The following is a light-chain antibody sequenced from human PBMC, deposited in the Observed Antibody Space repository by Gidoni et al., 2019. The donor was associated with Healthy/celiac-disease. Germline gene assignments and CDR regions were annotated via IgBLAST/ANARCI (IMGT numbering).Light chain of an antibody. CDR1: QSISSW. CDR2: KAS. Sequence: DIQMTQSPSTLSASVGDRVTITCRASQSISSWLAWYQQKPGKAPKLLLYKASSLEIGVPSRFSGSGSGTEFTLTISSLQPDDFATYYCQQYNSYPGTFGQGTKVEIK. V-gene: IGKV1-5*03. CDR3: QQYNSYPGT. J-gene: IGKJ1*01.